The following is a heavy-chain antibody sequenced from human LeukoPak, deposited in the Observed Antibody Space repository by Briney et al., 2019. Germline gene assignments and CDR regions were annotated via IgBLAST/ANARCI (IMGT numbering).Heavy chain of an antibody. CDR1: GFTFSSYA. Sequence: PGGSLRLSCAASGFTFSSYAMSWVRQAPGEGLEWVSAISGSGGITYYAVSVKGRFTICRDNSKNTLYQQMNSLRAEDTAVYYCAKGPYYYDSSGYSRRWFDPWGQGTLVTVSS. CDR3: AKGPYYYDSSGYSRRWFDP. D-gene: IGHD3-22*01. V-gene: IGHV3-23*01. CDR2: ISGSGGIT. J-gene: IGHJ5*02.